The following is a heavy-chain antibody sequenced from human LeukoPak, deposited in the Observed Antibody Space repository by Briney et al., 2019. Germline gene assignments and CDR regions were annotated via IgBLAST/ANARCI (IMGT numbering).Heavy chain of an antibody. Sequence: SETLSLTCTVSGGSISSYYWSWIRQPPGQGLDWIGYIYYSGSTNYNPSLKSRVTISVDTSKNQFALKLSSVTAADTAVYYCARVEEGYGSGRRENYYYYYMDVWGKGTTVTISS. J-gene: IGHJ6*03. CDR3: ARVEEGYGSGRRENYYYYYMDV. CDR2: IYYSGST. CDR1: GGSISSYY. D-gene: IGHD3-10*01. V-gene: IGHV4-59*01.